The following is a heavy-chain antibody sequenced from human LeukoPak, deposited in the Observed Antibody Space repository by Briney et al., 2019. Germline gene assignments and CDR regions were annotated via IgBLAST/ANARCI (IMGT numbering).Heavy chain of an antibody. CDR2: IYSGGST. CDR3: ARDAYYYDSSGYDDAFDI. Sequence: GGSLRLSCAASGLTVSSNYMSWVRQAPGKGLEWVSVIYSGGSTYNAASVTGRFTISRDNSKNTLYLQMNSLRAEDTVVYYCARDAYYYDSSGYDDAFDIWGQGTMGTVSS. D-gene: IGHD3-22*01. J-gene: IGHJ3*02. CDR1: GLTVSSNY. V-gene: IGHV3-66*01.